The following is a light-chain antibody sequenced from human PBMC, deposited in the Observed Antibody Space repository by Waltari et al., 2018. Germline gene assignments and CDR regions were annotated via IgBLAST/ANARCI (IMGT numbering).Light chain of an antibody. J-gene: IGKJ4*01. CDR2: AAS. CDR3: QQNYRTPT. Sequence: DVQVTQSPSSLSASVGDSVTITCRTSQDIDRYLIWYQQKPGNAPKLLIYAASYLQSGVPSRFSGSGSGTDFSLTISSLQPDDFAVYYCQQNYRTPTFGGGTKVEVK. CDR1: QDIDRY. V-gene: IGKV1-39*01.